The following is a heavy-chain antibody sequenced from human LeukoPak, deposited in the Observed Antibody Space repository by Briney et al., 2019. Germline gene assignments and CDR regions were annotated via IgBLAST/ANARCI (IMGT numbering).Heavy chain of an antibody. CDR3: ARDRAASRVTDY. CDR2: INPNSGGT. J-gene: IGHJ4*02. CDR1: GYTFTGYY. V-gene: IGHV1-2*02. Sequence: GASVKVSCKASGYTFTGYYIHWVRQAPGQGLEWMGWINPNSGGTNYAQKFQGRVTMTRDTSISTAYMELSRLRSDDTAVYYCARDRAASRVTDYWGQGTLVTVSS. D-gene: IGHD2-21*02.